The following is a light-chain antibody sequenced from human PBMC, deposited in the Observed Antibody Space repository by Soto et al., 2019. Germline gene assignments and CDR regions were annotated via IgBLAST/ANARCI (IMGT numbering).Light chain of an antibody. CDR2: AAS. V-gene: IGKV1-16*01. CDR3: QQYYTYPFT. Sequence: DIRMTQSPSSLSASVGDRVTITCRASQGINNYLAWFQQKPGNAPKSLIYAASILQSGVPSRFSGSGSGTDFTLTISSLRPEDFATYYCQQYYTYPFTFGPGTTVDIK. CDR1: QGINNY. J-gene: IGKJ3*01.